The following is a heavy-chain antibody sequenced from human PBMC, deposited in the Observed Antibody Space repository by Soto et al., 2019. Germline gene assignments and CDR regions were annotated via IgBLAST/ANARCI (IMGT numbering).Heavy chain of an antibody. Sequence: NPSETLSLTCTVSGGSISSYYWSWIRQPPGKGLEWIGYIYYSGSTNYNPSLKSRVTISVDTSKNQFSLKLSSVTAADTAVYHCARGAASWLPGEQWLVRFTPQTNFDYWGQGTLVTVSS. D-gene: IGHD6-19*01. J-gene: IGHJ4*02. V-gene: IGHV4-59*01. CDR3: ARGAASWLPGEQWLVRFTPQTNFDY. CDR1: GGSISSYY. CDR2: IYYSGST.